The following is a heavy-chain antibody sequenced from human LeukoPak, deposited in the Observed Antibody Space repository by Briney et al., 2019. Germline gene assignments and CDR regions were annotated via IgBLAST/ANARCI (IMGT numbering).Heavy chain of an antibody. Sequence: ASVKVSCKASGYTFTSYGISWVRQTPGQGLEWMGWISAYNGNTNYAQRLQGRVTMTTDTSTSTAYMELMSLRSDDTAVYYCARGGLYGWTRSYYYYGMDVWGQGTTVTVSS. CDR1: GYTFTSYG. J-gene: IGHJ6*02. V-gene: IGHV1-18*01. D-gene: IGHD6-19*01. CDR2: ISAYNGNT. CDR3: ARGGLYGWTRSYYYYGMDV.